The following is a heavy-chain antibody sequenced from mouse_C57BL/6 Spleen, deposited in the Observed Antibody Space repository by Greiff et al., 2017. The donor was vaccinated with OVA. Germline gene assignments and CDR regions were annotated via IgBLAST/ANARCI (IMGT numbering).Heavy chain of an antibody. J-gene: IGHJ2*01. V-gene: IGHV1-5*01. CDR2: IYPGNSDT. D-gene: IGHD3-2*02. CDR3: TRRTAQATHFDY. Sequence: VQLQQSGTVLARPGASVKMSCKTSGYTFTSYWMHWVKQRPGQGLDWIGAIYPGNSDTSYNQKFKGKAKLTAVTSASTAYMELSSLTNEDSAVYYCTRRTAQATHFDYWGQGTTLTVSS. CDR1: GYTFTSYW.